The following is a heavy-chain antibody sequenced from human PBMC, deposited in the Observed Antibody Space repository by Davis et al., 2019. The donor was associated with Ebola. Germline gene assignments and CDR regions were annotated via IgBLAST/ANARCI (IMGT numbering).Heavy chain of an antibody. D-gene: IGHD6-25*01. CDR1: GFTFIDYY. CDR3: ARDRRYSSGSIGELDH. J-gene: IGHJ4*02. Sequence: ASVKVSCKASGFTFIDYYMHWVRQAPGQGLEWMGWISGNNGKTDYAQKFQGRVTMTTNTSTSTAYMELRSLTSDDTAVYYCARDRRYSSGSIGELDHWGQGALVTVSS. V-gene: IGHV1-18*01. CDR2: ISGNNGKT.